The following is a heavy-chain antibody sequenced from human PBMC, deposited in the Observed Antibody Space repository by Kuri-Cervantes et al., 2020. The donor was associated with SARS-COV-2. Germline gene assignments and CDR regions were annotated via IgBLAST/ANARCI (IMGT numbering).Heavy chain of an antibody. CDR2: ISGSGGST. V-gene: IGHV3-23*01. J-gene: IGHJ5*02. D-gene: IGHD2-15*01. Sequence: GGSLRLSCAASGFTFSSYAMSWVRQAPGKGLEWVSVISGSGGSTYYADSVKGRFTISRDNSKNTLYLQMNSLRAEDTAVYYCARGDLGYCSGGSCYNWFDPWGQGTLVTVSS. CDR1: GFTFSSYA. CDR3: ARGDLGYCSGGSCYNWFDP.